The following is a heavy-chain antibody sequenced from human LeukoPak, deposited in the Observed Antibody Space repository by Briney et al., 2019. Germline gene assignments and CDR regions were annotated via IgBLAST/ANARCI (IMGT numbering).Heavy chain of an antibody. CDR2: ISHDTTGT. D-gene: IGHD6-19*01. Sequence: GSLRLSCAASGFPFRNYPMSWVRQAPGKGLEWVSSISHDTTGTYYADPVKGRFTISRDNSKNTLHLQMNGLRADDTATYFCARRDTSGWYSLDYWGQGTLVTVS. CDR1: GFPFRNYP. J-gene: IGHJ4*02. V-gene: IGHV3-23*01. CDR3: ARRDTSGWYSLDY.